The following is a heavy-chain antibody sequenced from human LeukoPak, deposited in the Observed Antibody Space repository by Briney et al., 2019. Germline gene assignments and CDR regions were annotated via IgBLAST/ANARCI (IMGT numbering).Heavy chain of an antibody. D-gene: IGHD6-6*01. Sequence: PVWSLRLSCAGSGFTSISYAMSCVRQAPGKGLEWISAISGSGGSTYSVDSVKGRFTIYRENSKNTLYLQINSLRAEDTAVYYCARDLRSRIAARGDLGNGMHVWGQGPRVTVSS. V-gene: IGHV3-23*01. J-gene: IGHJ6*02. CDR2: ISGSGGST. CDR1: GFTSISYA. CDR3: ARDLRSRIAARGDLGNGMHV.